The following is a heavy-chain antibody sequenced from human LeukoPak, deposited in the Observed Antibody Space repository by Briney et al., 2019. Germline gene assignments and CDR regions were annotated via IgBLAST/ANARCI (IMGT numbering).Heavy chain of an antibody. D-gene: IGHD1-26*01. CDR2: IYSGGST. CDR3: AKSGASPLYHLDV. CDR1: GFTVSSNY. Sequence: GSLRLSCAASGFTVSSNYMSWVRQAPGKGLEWVSVIYSGGSTYYAGSVKGRFTISRDDSKNTLYLQMSSLRVDDTAIYYCAKSGASPLYHLDVWGKGATVTVSS. V-gene: IGHV3-53*01. J-gene: IGHJ6*03.